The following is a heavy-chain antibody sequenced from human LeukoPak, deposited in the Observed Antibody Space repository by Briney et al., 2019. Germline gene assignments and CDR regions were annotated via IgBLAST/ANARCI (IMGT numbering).Heavy chain of an antibody. D-gene: IGHD5-18*01. CDR1: GGSISSYC. J-gene: IGHJ4*02. CDR2: IYTSGST. Sequence: SETLSLTCTVSGGSISSYCWSWIRQPPGKGLEWIGYIYTSGSTNYNPSLKSRVTISVDTSKNQFSLKLSSVTAADTAVYYCARLNPGYSYALAADYWGQGTLVTVSS. V-gene: IGHV4-4*09. CDR3: ARLNPGYSYALAADY.